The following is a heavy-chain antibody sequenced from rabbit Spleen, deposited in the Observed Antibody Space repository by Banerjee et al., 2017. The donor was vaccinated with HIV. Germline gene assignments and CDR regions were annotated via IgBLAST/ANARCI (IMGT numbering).Heavy chain of an antibody. D-gene: IGHD2-1*01. CDR3: ARGSATMTMVITGFYLSL. CDR2: IYTGNGKN. Sequence: QEQLVESGGGLVKPGASLTLTCKASGFSFSRSYDMCWVRQAPGKGLEWIGFIYTGNGKNYYASWAKGRFTISKTSSTTVTLQMTSLTVADTATYFCARGSATMTMVITGFYLSLWGPGTLVTVS. J-gene: IGHJ4*01. CDR1: GFSFSRSYD. V-gene: IGHV1S45*01.